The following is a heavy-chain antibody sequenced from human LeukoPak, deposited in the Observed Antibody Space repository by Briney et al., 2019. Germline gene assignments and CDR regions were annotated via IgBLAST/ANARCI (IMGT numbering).Heavy chain of an antibody. CDR1: GFTFCNYD. Sequence: PGGSLRLSCTASGFTFCNYDIHWVRQAPGKGLEWVAFIQYDGSNKYYADSVKGRFTISRDNSKNTLYLLMNSLRAEDTAVYYCAKVSGVGSSWSPFDYWGQGTLVTVSS. J-gene: IGHJ4*02. V-gene: IGHV3-30*02. CDR2: IQYDGSNK. D-gene: IGHD6-13*01. CDR3: AKVSGVGSSWSPFDY.